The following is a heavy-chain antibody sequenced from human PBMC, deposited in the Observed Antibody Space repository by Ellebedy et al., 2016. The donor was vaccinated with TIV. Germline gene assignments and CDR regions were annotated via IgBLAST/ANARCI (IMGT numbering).Heavy chain of an antibody. CDR1: GYTFTSYD. CDR3: ARGIYTVYYYDGSGYLNWFDP. D-gene: IGHD3-22*01. Sequence: ASVKVSCXASGYTFTSYDINWVRQATGQGLEWMGWMNPNSGNTGYAQKFQGRVTMTRNTSISTAYMELSSLRSEDTAVYYCARGIYTVYYYDGSGYLNWFDPWGQGTLVTVSS. J-gene: IGHJ5*02. CDR2: MNPNSGNT. V-gene: IGHV1-8*01.